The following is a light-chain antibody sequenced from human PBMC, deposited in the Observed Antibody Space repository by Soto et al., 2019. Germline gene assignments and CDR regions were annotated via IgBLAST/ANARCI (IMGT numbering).Light chain of an antibody. CDR3: QHYNSYSEA. Sequence: DIQMTQSPSTLSSSVGDRVTITCRASQSISSWLAWYQQKSGKALKLLIYKASGLESGVPSRFSGSGSGTEFTLTISSLQPDDFATYYCQHYNSYSEAFGQGTKVDIK. CDR2: KAS. V-gene: IGKV1-5*03. J-gene: IGKJ1*01. CDR1: QSISSW.